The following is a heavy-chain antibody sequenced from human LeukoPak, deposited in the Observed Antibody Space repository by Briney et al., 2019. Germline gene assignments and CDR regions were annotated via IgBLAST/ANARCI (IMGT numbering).Heavy chain of an antibody. CDR1: GFTFSDYE. CDR2: ISSTSTYI. CDR3: AGGGFGELY. D-gene: IGHD3-10*01. Sequence: PGGSLRLSCAASGFTFSDYEMNWVRQAPGKGLEWVSSISSTSTYIYYADSVKGRFTISRDNSKNSLYLQVNSLRAEDTAVYYCAGGGFGELYWGQGTLVTVSS. V-gene: IGHV3-21*01. J-gene: IGHJ4*02.